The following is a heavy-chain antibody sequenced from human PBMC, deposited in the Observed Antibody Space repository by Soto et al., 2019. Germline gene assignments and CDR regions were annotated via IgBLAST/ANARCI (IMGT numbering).Heavy chain of an antibody. Sequence: QVQLQESGPGLVKPSETLSLTCTVSGGSVSSGSYYWSWIRQPPGKGLEWIGYMYYSGGTNQNPSLKSRVTISVDTSKNQFSLKLISMGAADTAVYYCAAGWNPRPLDYWGQGTLVTVSS. D-gene: IGHD1-1*01. CDR2: MYYSGGT. CDR1: GGSVSSGSYY. CDR3: AAGWNPRPLDY. V-gene: IGHV4-61*01. J-gene: IGHJ4*02.